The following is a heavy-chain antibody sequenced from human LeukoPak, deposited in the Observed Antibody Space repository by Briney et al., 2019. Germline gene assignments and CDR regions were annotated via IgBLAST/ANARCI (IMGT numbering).Heavy chain of an antibody. D-gene: IGHD3-10*01. J-gene: IGHJ4*02. CDR2: ISTSGAAT. Sequence: GGSLRLSCAASGFSFSSFSMNWVRQAPGKGLEWVSTISTSGAATYYADSVKGRFTISRDNSKNTLYLQMNSLRADDTAVYYCAKKGYAGQGTYSYYFDYWGQGTLVTVSS. CDR1: GFSFSSFS. V-gene: IGHV3-23*01. CDR3: AKKGYAGQGTYSYYFDY.